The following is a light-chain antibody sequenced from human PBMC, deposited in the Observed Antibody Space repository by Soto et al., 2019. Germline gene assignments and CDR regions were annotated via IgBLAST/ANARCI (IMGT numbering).Light chain of an antibody. CDR1: QSVSSY. V-gene: IGKV3-15*01. J-gene: IGKJ1*01. CDR2: DAS. Sequence: EIVLTQSPATLSLSPGERATLSCRASQSVSSYLAWYQQKPGQAPRILMYDASTRATGIPARFSGSGSGTEFTLTISSLQSEDFAVYYCQQYNWPPTWTFGQGTKVDIK. CDR3: QQYNWPPTWT.